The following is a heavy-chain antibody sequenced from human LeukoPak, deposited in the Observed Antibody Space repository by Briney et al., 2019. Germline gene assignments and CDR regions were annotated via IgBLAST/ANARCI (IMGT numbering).Heavy chain of an antibody. J-gene: IGHJ4*02. Sequence: ASVKVSCKVSGYTLTESSMHWVRQAPGKGLEWMGGFDPEDGETIYAQKFQGRVTMTEDTSTDTAYMELSSLRSEDTAVYYCATVRIMITFGGVIVMSGLDYWGQGTLVTVSS. D-gene: IGHD3-16*02. V-gene: IGHV1-24*01. CDR2: FDPEDGET. CDR1: GYTLTESS. CDR3: ATVRIMITFGGVIVMSGLDY.